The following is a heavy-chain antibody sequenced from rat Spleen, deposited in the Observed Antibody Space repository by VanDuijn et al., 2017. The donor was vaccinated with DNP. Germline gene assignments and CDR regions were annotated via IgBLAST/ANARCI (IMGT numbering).Heavy chain of an antibody. CDR2: ITSSGGNT. Sequence: EVQLVESGGGLVQPGRSLKLSCAASGFTFSNYGMAWVRQAPKKGLEWVATITSSGGNTYYRDSVKGRFTISRDNAKSTLYLQMDSLRSEDTATYYCARWGPQTYWYFDYWGQGVMVTVSP. D-gene: IGHD3-4*01. J-gene: IGHJ2*01. V-gene: IGHV5S13*01. CDR1: GFTFSNYG. CDR3: ARWGPQTYWYFDY.